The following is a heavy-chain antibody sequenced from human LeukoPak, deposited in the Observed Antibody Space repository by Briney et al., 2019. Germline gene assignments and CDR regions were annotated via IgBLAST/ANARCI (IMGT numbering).Heavy chain of an antibody. V-gene: IGHV4-34*01. J-gene: IGHJ6*02. CDR3: ARELYYYDSSGPWDYYGMDV. D-gene: IGHD3-22*01. Sequence: SETLSLTCAVYGGSFSGYYWSWIRQPPGKGLEWIGEINDSGSTNYNPSLKSRVTISVDTSKNQFSLKLSSVTAADTAVYYCARELYYYDSSGPWDYYGMDVWGQGTTVTVSS. CDR1: GGSFSGYY. CDR2: INDSGST.